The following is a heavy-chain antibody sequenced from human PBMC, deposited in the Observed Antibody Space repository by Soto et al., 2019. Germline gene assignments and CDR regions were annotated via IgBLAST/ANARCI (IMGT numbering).Heavy chain of an antibody. CDR2: ISGSGDSA. Sequence: GGSLRLSCAASGFTFSSNAMSWGRQGPGKGLEWVAAISGSGDSAYYADSVKGRFTISRDNSKNTLCLHMSSLRAEDTAVYYCANLVVVNTGYWGQGTQVTVS. CDR3: ANLVVVNTGY. V-gene: IGHV3-23*01. J-gene: IGHJ4*02. CDR1: GFTFSSNA. D-gene: IGHD1-26*01.